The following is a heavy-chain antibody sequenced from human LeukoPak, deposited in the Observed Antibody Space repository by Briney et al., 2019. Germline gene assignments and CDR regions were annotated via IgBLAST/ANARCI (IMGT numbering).Heavy chain of an antibody. D-gene: IGHD5-24*01. CDR2: ISSSSSYI. V-gene: IGHV3-21*01. Sequence: PGGSLRLSCAASGFTFSAYHINWVRQAPGKGLEWVSSISSSSSYIYYADSVKGRFTISRDNAKNSLYLQMNSLRAEDTAVYYCARDWARDGYKITDYWGQGTLVTVSS. J-gene: IGHJ4*02. CDR1: GFTFSAYH. CDR3: ARDWARDGYKITDY.